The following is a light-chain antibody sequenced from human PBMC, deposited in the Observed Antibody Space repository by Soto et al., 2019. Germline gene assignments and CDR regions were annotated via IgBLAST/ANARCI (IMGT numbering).Light chain of an antibody. CDR1: SSDGGGYNY. CDR2: EVS. CDR3: SSYTSSSTLV. V-gene: IGLV2-14*01. J-gene: IGLJ1*01. Sequence: QSALTQPASVSGSPGQSITISCTGTSSDGGGYNYVSWYQQHPGKAPKLMIYEVSNRPSGVSNRFSGSKYGNTASLTISGLQAEDEADYYCSSYTSSSTLVFGNGTKLTVL.